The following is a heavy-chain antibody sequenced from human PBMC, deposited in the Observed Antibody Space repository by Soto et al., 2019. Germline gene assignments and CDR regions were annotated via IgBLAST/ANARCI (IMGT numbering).Heavy chain of an antibody. D-gene: IGHD1-26*01. J-gene: IGHJ4*02. V-gene: IGHV3-30-3*01. Sequence: PGGSLRLSCAASGFTFSSYAMHWVRQAPGKGLEWVAVISYDGSNKYYADSVKGRFTISRDNSKDTLYLQMNSLRAEDTAVYYCARDGGSYHFDYWGQGTLVTVSS. CDR3: ARDGGSYHFDY. CDR1: GFTFSSYA. CDR2: ISYDGSNK.